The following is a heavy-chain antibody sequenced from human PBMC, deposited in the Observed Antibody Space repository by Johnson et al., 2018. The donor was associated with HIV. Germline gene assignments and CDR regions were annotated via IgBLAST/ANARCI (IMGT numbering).Heavy chain of an antibody. CDR3: ARALEVGATTANEAFDI. V-gene: IGHV3-30*02. CDR1: DFTFSSYG. CDR2: IQYDGSNK. D-gene: IGHD1-26*01. J-gene: IGHJ3*02. Sequence: QMLLVESGGGVVQPGGSLRLSCAASDFTFSSYGMHWVRQAPGKGLEWVTFIQYDGSNKYYADSVKGRFTISRDNSKNTLYLQMNSLRAEDTAVYYCARALEVGATTANEAFDIWGQGTMVTVSS.